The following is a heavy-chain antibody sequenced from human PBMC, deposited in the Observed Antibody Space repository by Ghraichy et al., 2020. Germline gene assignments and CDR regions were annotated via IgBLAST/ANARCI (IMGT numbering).Heavy chain of an antibody. J-gene: IGHJ6*02. CDR1: GGSVSSGSYY. CDR2: IYYSGST. Sequence: SETLSLTCTVSGGSVSSGSYYWSWIRQPPGKGLEWIGYIYYSGSTNYNPSLKSRVTISVDTSKNQFSLKLTSVTAADTAVYYCARDYYGSGSYYYGMDVWGQGTTVTVSS. D-gene: IGHD3-10*01. CDR3: ARDYYGSGSYYYGMDV. V-gene: IGHV4-61*01.